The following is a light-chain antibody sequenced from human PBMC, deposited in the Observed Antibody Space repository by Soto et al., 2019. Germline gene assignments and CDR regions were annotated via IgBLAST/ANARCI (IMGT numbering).Light chain of an antibody. CDR3: QQYYSYPGT. CDR1: QGISSY. CDR2: AAS. Sequence: AIRMTQSPSSLSASTGDRVTITCRASQGISSYLAWYQQKPGKAPKLLIYAASTLQSGVPSRFSGSGSETDFTLTISGLQSEDFATYYCQQYYSYPGTFGQGTKVEIK. V-gene: IGKV1-8*01. J-gene: IGKJ1*01.